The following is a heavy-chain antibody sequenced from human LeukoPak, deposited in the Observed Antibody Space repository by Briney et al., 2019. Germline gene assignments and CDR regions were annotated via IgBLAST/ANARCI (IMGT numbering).Heavy chain of an antibody. V-gene: IGHV3-30*04. D-gene: IGHD6-19*01. CDR3: ARDQSTVAERGVIDY. Sequence: PGGSLRLSCAASGFTFSSYAMHWVRQAPGKGLEWVAVISYDGSNKYYADSVKGRFTISRDNSKNTLYLQMNSLRAEDTAVYYCARDQSTVAERGVIDYWGQGALVTVSS. CDR1: GFTFSSYA. CDR2: ISYDGSNK. J-gene: IGHJ4*02.